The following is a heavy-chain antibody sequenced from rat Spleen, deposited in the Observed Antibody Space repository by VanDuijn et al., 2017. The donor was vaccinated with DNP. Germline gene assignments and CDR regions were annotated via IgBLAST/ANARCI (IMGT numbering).Heavy chain of an antibody. Sequence: EVQLVETGGGLVQPGRSLKLSCVASGFTFSRYWMYWIRQAPGKGLEWVASISNDGLSSHYPDSVKGRFTSSRENAENTVYLQMNGLRSEDTATYYCARSADNVELDYWGQGVMVTVAS. CDR1: GFTFSRYW. CDR3: ARSADNVELDY. V-gene: IGHV5-58*01. CDR2: ISNDGLSS. J-gene: IGHJ2*01.